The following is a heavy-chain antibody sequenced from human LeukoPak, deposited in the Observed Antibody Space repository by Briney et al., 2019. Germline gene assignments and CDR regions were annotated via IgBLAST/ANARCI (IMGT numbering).Heavy chain of an antibody. J-gene: IGHJ6*03. CDR3: ARGLRFLETYYMDV. CDR2: IYYSGST. D-gene: IGHD3-3*01. Sequence: PSETLSLTCTVSGGSISSYYWSWIRQPPGKGLEWIGHIYYSGSTNYNPSLKSRVTISVDTSKNQFSLKLSSVTAADTAVYYCARGLRFLETYYMDVWGKGTTVTVSS. V-gene: IGHV4-59*08. CDR1: GGSISSYY.